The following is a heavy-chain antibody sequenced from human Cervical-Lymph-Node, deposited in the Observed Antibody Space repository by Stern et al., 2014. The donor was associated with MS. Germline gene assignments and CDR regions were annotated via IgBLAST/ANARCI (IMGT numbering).Heavy chain of an antibody. J-gene: IGHJ2*01. Sequence: VQLVESGGGLVRPGGSLRLSCAVSGFTLIDSYMNWIRPAPGQGKEWNSFISSSGGTKNYADAVQSRFTISRDSATNLLFLQLNSLRADDTAVYYCSRDNRKTVASWYFDLWGRGTLVTVSS. CDR3: SRDNRKTVASWYFDL. V-gene: IGHV3-11*01. D-gene: IGHD4-23*01. CDR2: ISSSGGTK. CDR1: GFTLIDSY.